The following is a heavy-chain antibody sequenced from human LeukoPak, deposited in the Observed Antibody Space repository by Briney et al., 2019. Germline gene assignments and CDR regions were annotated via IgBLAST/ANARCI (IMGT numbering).Heavy chain of an antibody. CDR3: ATGSGWYSPDY. CDR2: ISYDGSNK. J-gene: IGHJ4*02. V-gene: IGHV3-30*03. D-gene: IGHD6-19*01. Sequence: GRSLRLSCAASGFTLSSYVMHWVRQAPGKGLEWVAFISYDGSNKYYADSVKARFTISRDNSKNMLYLQMNSLRAEDTAVYYCATGSGWYSPDYWGQGTLVTVSS. CDR1: GFTLSSYV.